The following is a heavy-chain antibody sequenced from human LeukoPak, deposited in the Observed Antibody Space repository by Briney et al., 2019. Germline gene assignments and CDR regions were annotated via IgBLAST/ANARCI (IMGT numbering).Heavy chain of an antibody. V-gene: IGHV1-18*03. D-gene: IGHD3-10*01. CDR3: ARDRGFGQDTFDF. CDR2: ISTYNSDA. CDR1: GYTFSSYG. J-gene: IGHJ4*02. Sequence: ASVKVSCKASGYTFSSYGISWVRQAPGQGLEWMGWISTYNSDANYAQNVQSRVTVTADTSTATAYMEVRSLRSDDMAVYYCARDRGFGQDTFDFWGQGTLVTVSS.